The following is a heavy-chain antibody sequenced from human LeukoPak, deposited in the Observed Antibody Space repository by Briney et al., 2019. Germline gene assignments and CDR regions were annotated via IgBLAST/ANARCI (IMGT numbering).Heavy chain of an antibody. Sequence: SQTLSLTCTVSGGSISSGSYYWSWIRQPAGTGLEWIGRIYTSGSTNYNPSLKSRVTISVDTSKNQFSLKLSSVTAADTAVYYCATPGYSSGWSDAFDIWGQGTMVTVSS. V-gene: IGHV4-61*02. D-gene: IGHD6-19*01. CDR2: IYTSGST. CDR3: ATPGYSSGWSDAFDI. J-gene: IGHJ3*02. CDR1: GGSISSGSYY.